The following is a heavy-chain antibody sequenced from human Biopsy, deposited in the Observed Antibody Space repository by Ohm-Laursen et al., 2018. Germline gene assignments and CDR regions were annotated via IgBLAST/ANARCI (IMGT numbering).Heavy chain of an antibody. CDR1: GGSIISYY. D-gene: IGHD6-6*01. Sequence: TLSLTCTVSGGSIISYYWNWIRQPAGKGLEWIGRIYSSGGTKYNPSLKSRVTMSVDTSKKQLSLKVRSVTAADTAVYYCVRGEYSSSIFDHWGQGTLVTVSS. J-gene: IGHJ4*02. V-gene: IGHV4-4*07. CDR2: IYSSGGT. CDR3: VRGEYSSSIFDH.